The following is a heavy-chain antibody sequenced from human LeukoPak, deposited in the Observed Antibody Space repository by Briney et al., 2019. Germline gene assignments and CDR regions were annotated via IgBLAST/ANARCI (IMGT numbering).Heavy chain of an antibody. V-gene: IGHV3-74*01. J-gene: IGHJ6*03. D-gene: IGHD2-8*01. CDR2: INSDGSST. CDR1: GFTFSSYW. Sequence: GGSLRLSCAASGFTFSSYWMHWVRQAPGKGLVWVSRINSDGSSTSYADSVKGRFTISRDNAKNTLYLQMNSLRAEDTAVYYCAKDRCSNGIGCYYYYMDVWGKGTTVTISS. CDR3: AKDRCSNGIGCYYYYMDV.